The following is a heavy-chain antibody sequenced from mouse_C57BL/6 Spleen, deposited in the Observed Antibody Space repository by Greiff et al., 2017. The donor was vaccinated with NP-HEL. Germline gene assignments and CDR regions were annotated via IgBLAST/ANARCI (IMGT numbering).Heavy chain of an antibody. CDR3: LLRYYAMDY. CDR1: GYTFTDYN. D-gene: IGHD1-1*01. Sequence: VQLQQSGPELVKPGASVKIPCKASGYTFTDYNMDWVKQSHGKSLEWIGDINPNNGGTIYNQKFKGKATLTVDKSSSTAYIELRSLTSEDTAVYYCLLRYYAMDYWGQGTSVTVSS. CDR2: INPNNGGT. J-gene: IGHJ4*01. V-gene: IGHV1-18*01.